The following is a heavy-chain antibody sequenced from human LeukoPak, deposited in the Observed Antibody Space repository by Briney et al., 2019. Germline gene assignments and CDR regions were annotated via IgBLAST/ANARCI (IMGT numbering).Heavy chain of an antibody. V-gene: IGHV4-34*01. Sequence: PSETLSLTCAVYGGSFSGYYWSWIRQPPGKGLGWIGEINHSGSTNYNPSLKSRVTISVDTSKNQFSLKLSSVTAADTAVYYCAGPVEMATTPNWFDPWGQGTLVTVSS. J-gene: IGHJ5*02. D-gene: IGHD5-24*01. CDR1: GGSFSGYY. CDR3: AGPVEMATTPNWFDP. CDR2: INHSGST.